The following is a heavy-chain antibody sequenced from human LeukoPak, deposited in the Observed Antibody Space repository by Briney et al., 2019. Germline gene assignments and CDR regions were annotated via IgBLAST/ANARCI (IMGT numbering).Heavy chain of an antibody. CDR2: ISGSGGST. CDR3: AKSLYYYDSSGLDY. Sequence: PGGSLRLSCAASGFTFSSYGMSWVRQAPGKGLEWVSAISGSGGSTYYADSVKGRFTISRDNSKNTLYLQMNSLRAEDTAVYYCAKSLYYYDSSGLDYWGQGTLVTVSS. V-gene: IGHV3-23*01. CDR1: GFTFSSYG. D-gene: IGHD3-22*01. J-gene: IGHJ4*02.